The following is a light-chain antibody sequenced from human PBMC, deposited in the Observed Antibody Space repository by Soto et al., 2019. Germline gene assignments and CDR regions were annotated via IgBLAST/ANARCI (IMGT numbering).Light chain of an antibody. CDR2: KAS. J-gene: IGKJ1*01. Sequence: DSHMTQSPSTLSASVGDRVTITCRASQSISSWLAWYQQKPGKAPKLLIYKASSLESGVPSRFSGSGSGTEFTLTISSLQPDDFATYYCQQYNSYSTFGQGTKVDIK. V-gene: IGKV1-5*03. CDR1: QSISSW. CDR3: QQYNSYST.